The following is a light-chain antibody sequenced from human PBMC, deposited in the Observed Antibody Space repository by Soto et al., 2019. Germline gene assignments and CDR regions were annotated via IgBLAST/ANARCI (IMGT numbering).Light chain of an antibody. J-gene: IGKJ1*01. V-gene: IGKV3-20*01. CDR2: DAS. CDR3: QQYGSSQWT. CDR1: QSVGSY. Sequence: EIVLPQSPGTLSLSPGERPTLSCRASQSVGSYLAWYQHKPGQAPRLLISDASNRATGIPARFSGSGSETDFTLTISRLEPEDFAVYYCQQYGSSQWTFGQGTKV.